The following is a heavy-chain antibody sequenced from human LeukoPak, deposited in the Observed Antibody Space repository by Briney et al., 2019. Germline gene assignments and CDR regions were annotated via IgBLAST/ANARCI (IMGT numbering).Heavy chain of an antibody. J-gene: IGHJ3*02. V-gene: IGHV4-39*01. D-gene: IGHD1-1*01. Sequence: SETLSLTCTVSGGSISSSSYYWGWIRQPPGKGLEWIGSIYYSGSTYYNPSLKSRVTISVDTPKNQFSLKLSSVTAADTAVYYCARGWAGNDAFDIWGQGTMVTVSS. CDR3: ARGWAGNDAFDI. CDR2: IYYSGST. CDR1: GGSISSSSYY.